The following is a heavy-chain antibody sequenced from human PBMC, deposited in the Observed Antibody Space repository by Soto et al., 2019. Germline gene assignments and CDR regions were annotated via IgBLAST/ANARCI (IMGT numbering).Heavy chain of an antibody. Sequence: QITLKESGPTLVKPTQTLTLTCTFSGFSLTTSGVGVSWLHPPPGKALLWLALIYWHDDNLYSPSLKSRRTITNDTSKNQVVLTTTNMHPADTATCYCARLSRNWYPFWCQGSLDTGS. CDR1: GFSLTTSGVG. V-gene: IGHV2-5*01. CDR3: ARLSRNWYPF. CDR2: IYWHDDN. J-gene: IGHJ4*02. D-gene: IGHD6-13*01.